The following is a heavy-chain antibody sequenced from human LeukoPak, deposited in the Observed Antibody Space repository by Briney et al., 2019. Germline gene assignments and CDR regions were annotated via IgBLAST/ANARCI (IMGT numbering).Heavy chain of an antibody. CDR1: GGSISSYY. D-gene: IGHD5-18*01. J-gene: IGHJ3*02. V-gene: IGHV4-59*08. CDR2: VHNNGET. Sequence: PSETLSLTCTVSGGSISSYYRSWIRQPPGKGLEWIAYVHNNGETKHNPSLKSRDTISVDTPNNQISLRLSSVTAADTAMYYCARQPAATAAFDIWGLGTMVTVSS. CDR3: ARQPAATAAFDI.